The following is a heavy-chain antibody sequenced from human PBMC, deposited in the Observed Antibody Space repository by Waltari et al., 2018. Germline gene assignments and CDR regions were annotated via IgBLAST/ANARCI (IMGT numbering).Heavy chain of an antibody. CDR1: GYTFTGYY. J-gene: IGHJ3*02. Sequence: QVQLVQSGAEVKKPGASVKVSCKASGYTFTGYYMPWVRRAPGQGLEWMGWTNPNSGGTTYAQKFQGRVTMTRDTSISTAYMELSRLRSDDTAVYYCARGRWPQLPAAFDIWGQGTMVTVSS. CDR3: ARGRWPQLPAAFDI. V-gene: IGHV1-2*02. D-gene: IGHD5-12*01. CDR2: TNPNSGGT.